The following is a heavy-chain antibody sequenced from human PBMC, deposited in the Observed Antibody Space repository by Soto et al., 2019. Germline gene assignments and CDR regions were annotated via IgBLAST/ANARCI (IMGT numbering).Heavy chain of an antibody. J-gene: IGHJ6*02. D-gene: IGHD2-2*01. CDR1: GDTGSCNSSA. CDR3: ARAGHIVVVPAATGVYYYGMDV. CDR2: TYYRSKWYN. V-gene: IGHV6-1*01. Sequence: SQPLSLPCAISGDTGSCNSSAWNWIRQSPSRGVEWVGRTYYRSKWYNDYAVSVKSRITINPGTSKNQFSLQLNSVTPEDTAVYYCARAGHIVVVPAATGVYYYGMDVWGQGTTVTVS.